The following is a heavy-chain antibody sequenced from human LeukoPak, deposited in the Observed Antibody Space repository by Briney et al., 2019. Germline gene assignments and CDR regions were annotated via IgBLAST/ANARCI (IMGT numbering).Heavy chain of an antibody. CDR1: GFTFSAST. CDR2: IRSKANSYAT. CDR3: TTVDTTMV. Sequence: GGSLKLSCAASGFTFSASTMHWVRQASGKGLEWVGHIRSKANSYATAYAASVKGRFTISRDDSKNTAYLQMNSLETEDTAVYYCTTVDTTMVWGQGTLVTVSS. J-gene: IGHJ4*02. V-gene: IGHV3-73*01. D-gene: IGHD5-18*01.